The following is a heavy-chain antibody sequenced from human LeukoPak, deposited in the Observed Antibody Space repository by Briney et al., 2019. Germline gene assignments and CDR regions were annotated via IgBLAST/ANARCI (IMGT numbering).Heavy chain of an antibody. CDR3: ARGSGSYSERYAFDI. V-gene: IGHV4-4*07. D-gene: IGHD1-26*01. Sequence: SETLSLTCTVSGGSISSYYWSWIRQPAGKGLEWIGRIYTSGSTNYNPSLKSRVTMSVDTAKNQFSLKLSSVTAADTAVYYCARGSGSYSERYAFDIWGQGTMVTVSS. CDR1: GGSISSYY. CDR2: IYTSGST. J-gene: IGHJ3*02.